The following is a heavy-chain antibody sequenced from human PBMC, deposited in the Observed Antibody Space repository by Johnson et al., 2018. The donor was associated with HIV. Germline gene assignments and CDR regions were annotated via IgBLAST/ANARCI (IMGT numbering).Heavy chain of an antibody. CDR3: ARVGGIAVAPNDAFDI. D-gene: IGHD6-19*01. CDR1: GFTFSSYA. J-gene: IGHJ3*02. Sequence: QMQLVESGGGVVQPGRSLRLSCAASGFTFSSYAMHWVRQAPGKGLEWVAVISYDGSNKYYADSVKGRFTISRDNSKNTLYLQMNSLRAEDTAVYYCARVGGIAVAPNDAFDIWGQGTMVTVSS. V-gene: IGHV3-30*04. CDR2: ISYDGSNK.